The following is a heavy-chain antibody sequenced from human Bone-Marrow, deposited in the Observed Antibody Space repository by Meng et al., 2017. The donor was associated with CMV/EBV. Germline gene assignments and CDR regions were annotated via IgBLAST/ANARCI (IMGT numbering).Heavy chain of an antibody. Sequence: GGSLRLSCAGSGFSFTGFGMNWVRQAPGRGLEWVSSISTTRKYIYYSDSVKGRFTISRDNSKNTLYLQMTSLRAEDTAVYYCARDVGYCSSTSCYGWFDPWGQGTLVTVSS. CDR3: ARDVGYCSSTSCYGWFDP. J-gene: IGHJ5*02. CDR2: ISTTRKYI. D-gene: IGHD2-2*03. CDR1: GFSFTGFG. V-gene: IGHV3-21*01.